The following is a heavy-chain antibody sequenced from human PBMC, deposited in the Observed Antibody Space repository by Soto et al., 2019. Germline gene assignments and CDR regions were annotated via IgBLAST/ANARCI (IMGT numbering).Heavy chain of an antibody. CDR1: GGSISSGDYY. CDR2: IYYSEST. CDR3: ARGRYCLTGRCFPNWFDS. J-gene: IGHJ5*01. Sequence: SETLSLTCTVSGGSISSGDYYWSWIRQPPGKGLEWIGYIYYSESTYYNPSLKSRVTISVDTSKNQFSLKVSSVTAADTAVYFCARGRYCLTGRCFPNWFDSWGQGALVTVSS. V-gene: IGHV4-30-4*01. D-gene: IGHD7-27*01.